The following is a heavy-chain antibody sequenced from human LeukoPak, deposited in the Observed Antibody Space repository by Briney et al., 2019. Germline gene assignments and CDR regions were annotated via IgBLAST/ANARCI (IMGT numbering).Heavy chain of an antibody. CDR2: IYYSGST. V-gene: IGHV4-31*03. CDR3: ARRWVYDKRAFDA. Sequence: ASETLSLTCTVSGGSISSGGYSWSWIRQHPGKGLEWIGYIYYSGSTYYNPSLKSRVTISVDTSKNQFSLNLSSVTAADTAVYYCARRWVYDKRAFDAWGQGTMVTVSS. CDR1: GGSISSGGYS. D-gene: IGHD3-16*01. J-gene: IGHJ3*01.